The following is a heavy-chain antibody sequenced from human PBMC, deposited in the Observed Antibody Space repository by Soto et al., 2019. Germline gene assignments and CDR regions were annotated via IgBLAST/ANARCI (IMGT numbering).Heavy chain of an antibody. D-gene: IGHD6-19*01. CDR1: GDSVSSYY. V-gene: IGHV4-59*02. CDR3: ARAPYSSGWYDGY. Sequence: PSETLSLTCTVSGDSVSSYYWSWIRQPPGKGLEWIGYIFHSGSTNYNPSLKSRVTISVDKSKNQFSLKLSSVTAADTAVYYCARAPYSSGWYDGYWGQGTLVTVSS. J-gene: IGHJ4*02. CDR2: IFHSGST.